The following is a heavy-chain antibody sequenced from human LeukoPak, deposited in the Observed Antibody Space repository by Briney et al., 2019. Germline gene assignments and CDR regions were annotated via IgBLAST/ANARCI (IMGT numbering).Heavy chain of an antibody. CDR2: MNPNSGNT. Sequence: GASVKASCKASGYTFTSYDINWVRQATGQGLEWMGWMNPNSGNTGYAQKFQGRVTMTRNTSISTAYMELSSLRSEDTAVYYCARAYGSGSYIRYYYYYMDVWGKGTTVTISS. J-gene: IGHJ6*03. CDR3: ARAYGSGSYIRYYYYYMDV. V-gene: IGHV1-8*01. CDR1: GYTFTSYD. D-gene: IGHD3-10*01.